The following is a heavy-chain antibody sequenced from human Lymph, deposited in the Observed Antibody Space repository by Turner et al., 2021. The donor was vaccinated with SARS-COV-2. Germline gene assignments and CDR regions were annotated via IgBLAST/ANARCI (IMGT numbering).Heavy chain of an antibody. Sequence: QVQLVQSGAEVKKPGASVKVSCTASGYTVTDYYMHWVRQDPGQGLEWMGWINPNSGGTDYAQKFQGRVTVTRDASFNTAYMELTSLRSDDTAVYYCARGGLYYYNSSAYYNDAFDIWGQGTMVTVSS. V-gene: IGHV1-2*02. CDR3: ARGGLYYYNSSAYYNDAFDI. D-gene: IGHD3-22*01. CDR2: INPNSGGT. CDR1: GYTVTDYY. J-gene: IGHJ3*02.